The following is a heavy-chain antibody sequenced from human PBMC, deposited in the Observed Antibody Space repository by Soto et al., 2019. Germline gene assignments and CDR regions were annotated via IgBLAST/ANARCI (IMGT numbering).Heavy chain of an antibody. V-gene: IGHV4-39*01. D-gene: IGHD3-3*01. J-gene: IGHJ1*01. CDR3: ARLPRYDFWT. CDR1: GGSISINNYY. Sequence: QLQLQESGPGLVKPSETLSLTCTVSGGSISINNYYWGWIGQPPGKGLEWIGNILYTGSTSYNPSLSSRVTMSVDTSKSQFSLKLTSVTAADTAIYYCARLPRYDFWTWGQGTLVTVSS. CDR2: ILYTGST.